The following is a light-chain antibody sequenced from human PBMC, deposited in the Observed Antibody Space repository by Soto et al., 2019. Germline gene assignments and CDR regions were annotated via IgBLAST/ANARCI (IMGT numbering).Light chain of an antibody. CDR3: QSYDSSLSVNYV. CDR2: GNS. CDR1: SSNIGAGYD. J-gene: IGLJ1*01. V-gene: IGLV1-40*01. Sequence: QSVLTQPPSESGAPGQRVTISCTGSSSNIGAGYDVHWYQQLPGTAPKLLIYGNSNRPSGVPDRFSGSKSGTSASLAITGLQAEDEADYYCQSYDSSLSVNYVFGTGTKV.